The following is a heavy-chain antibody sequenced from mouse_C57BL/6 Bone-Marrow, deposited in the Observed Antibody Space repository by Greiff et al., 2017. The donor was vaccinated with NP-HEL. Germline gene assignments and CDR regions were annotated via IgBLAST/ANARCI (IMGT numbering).Heavy chain of an antibody. CDR1: GYTFTSYW. V-gene: IGHV1-55*01. CDR3: ARGGYYSSDFDV. D-gene: IGHD2-3*01. Sequence: QVQLKQPGAELVKPGASVKMSCKASGYTFTSYWITWVKQRPGQGLEWIGDIYPGSGSTNYNEKFKSKATLTVDTSSSTAYMQLSSLTSEDSAVYDCARGGYYSSDFDVWGTGTTVTVSS. J-gene: IGHJ1*03. CDR2: IYPGSGST.